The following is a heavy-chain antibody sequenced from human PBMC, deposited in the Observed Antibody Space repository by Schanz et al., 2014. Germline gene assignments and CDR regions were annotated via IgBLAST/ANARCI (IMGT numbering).Heavy chain of an antibody. CDR1: GVTFSSYA. V-gene: IGHV3-23*04. CDR3: AKDQGSYGSGSYSYFDY. J-gene: IGHJ4*02. CDR2: ISGSGAST. Sequence: EVQVVESGGDLVQPGGSLRLSCVASGVTFSSYAMSWVRQASGKGLEWVSAISGSGASTYYADSVKGRFTISRDNSKNTLYLQMNSLRAEDTAVYYCAKDQGSYGSGSYSYFDYWGQGTLATVSS. D-gene: IGHD3-10*01.